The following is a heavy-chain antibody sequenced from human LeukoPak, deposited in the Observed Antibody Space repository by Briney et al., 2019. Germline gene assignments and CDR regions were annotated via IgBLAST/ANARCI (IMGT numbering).Heavy chain of an antibody. CDR1: GFTFSSYG. CDR2: ISGSGGST. J-gene: IGHJ4*02. D-gene: IGHD6-19*01. CDR3: ARFNSSGWLWGDYFDY. Sequence: GGTLRLSCAASGFTFSSYGMSWVRQAPGKGLEWVSAISGSGGSTYYADSVKGRFTISRDNSKNTLYLQMNSLRAEDTAVYYCARFNSSGWLWGDYFDYWGQGTLVTVSS. V-gene: IGHV3-23*01.